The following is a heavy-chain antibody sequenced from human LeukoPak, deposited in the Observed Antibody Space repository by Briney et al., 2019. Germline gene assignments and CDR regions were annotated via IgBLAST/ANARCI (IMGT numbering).Heavy chain of an antibody. CDR2: MNPNSGHT. CDR1: GYTFINYD. D-gene: IGHD5-12*01. J-gene: IGHJ5*02. CDR3: ARGRASAGGYSGYDWGDWFDP. V-gene: IGHV1-8*03. Sequence: ASVKVSCKASGYTFINYDINWVRQATGQGLQWMGWMNPNSGHTGYAQKFQGRVTTTRNTSISTAYMDLSSLRSEDTAVYYCARGRASAGGYSGYDWGDWFDPWGQGTLVTVSS.